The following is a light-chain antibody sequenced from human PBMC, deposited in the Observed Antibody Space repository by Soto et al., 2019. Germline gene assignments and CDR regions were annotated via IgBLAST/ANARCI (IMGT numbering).Light chain of an antibody. Sequence: EVILTKSPGTLSLASWEIATLSCRASQSVINSYLAWYQQALGQAPRLLIYDASNRAAGIPARFSGSGSGTDFTLTISSLEPEDFAVYYCQQHSNSPWTFGQGTKVDI. CDR1: QSVINSY. CDR2: DAS. V-gene: IGKV3-11*01. J-gene: IGKJ1*01. CDR3: QQHSNSPWT.